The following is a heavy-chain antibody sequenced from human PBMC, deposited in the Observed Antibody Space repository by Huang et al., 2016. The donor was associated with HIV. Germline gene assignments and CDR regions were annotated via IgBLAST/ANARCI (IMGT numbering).Heavy chain of an antibody. CDR1: GYSFSSYW. J-gene: IGHJ4*02. Sequence: VQLVQSGAEVKKPGESLKISCKGSGYSFSSYWIAWVRQMPGKGLEWMGSIFPDDSDTTYSPSFEGQGTISADKSIGTAYLQWSSLKASDTAMYYCARRFSSSSGYFDYWGQGSLVTVSS. CDR2: IFPDDSDT. D-gene: IGHD6-6*01. CDR3: ARRFSSSSGYFDY. V-gene: IGHV5-51*01.